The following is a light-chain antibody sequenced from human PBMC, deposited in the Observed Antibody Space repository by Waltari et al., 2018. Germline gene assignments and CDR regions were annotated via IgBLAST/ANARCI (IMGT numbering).Light chain of an antibody. CDR3: MQGIHWPRS. V-gene: IGKV2-30*02. CDR1: QSLVHRDGNTY. Sequence: DVVMTQSPLSLPVTLGQPASISCRSSQSLVHRDGNTYLSWFQQRPGQSPRRLIYKVSNRDSGVPDRFSGSGSGTDFTLKISRVEAEDIAIYYCMQGIHWPRSFGQGTKVEIE. CDR2: KVS. J-gene: IGKJ1*01.